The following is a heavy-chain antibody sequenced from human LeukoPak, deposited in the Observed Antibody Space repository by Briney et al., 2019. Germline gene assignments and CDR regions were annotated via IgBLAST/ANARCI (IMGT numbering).Heavy chain of an antibody. CDR3: ARAGALYDFWSGPKYFDY. D-gene: IGHD3-3*01. CDR2: ISAYNGNT. CDR1: GYTFTSYG. Sequence: ASVEVSCKASGYTFTSYGISWVRQAPGQGLEWMGWISAYNGNTNYAQKLQGRVTMTTDTSTSTAYMELRSLRSDDTAVYYCARAGALYDFWSGPKYFDYWGQGTLVTVSS. J-gene: IGHJ4*02. V-gene: IGHV1-18*01.